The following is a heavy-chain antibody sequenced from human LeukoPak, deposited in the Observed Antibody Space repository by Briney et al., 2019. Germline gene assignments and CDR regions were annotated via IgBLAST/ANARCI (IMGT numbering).Heavy chain of an antibody. Sequence: PGGSLRLSCAASGFTFSSYAMSWVRQAPGKGLEWVSAISGSGGSTYYADSVKGRFTISRDNSKNTLYLQMNSLRAEDTAVYYCAKGYCSSTSCYRVPFDYRGQGTLVTVSS. J-gene: IGHJ4*02. D-gene: IGHD2-2*02. CDR3: AKGYCSSTSCYRVPFDY. V-gene: IGHV3-23*01. CDR1: GFTFSSYA. CDR2: ISGSGGST.